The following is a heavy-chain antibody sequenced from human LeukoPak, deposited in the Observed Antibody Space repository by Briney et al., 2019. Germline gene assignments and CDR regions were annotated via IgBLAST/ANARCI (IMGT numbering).Heavy chain of an antibody. CDR3: ARDPTHCTNGVCYIAWFDP. CDR2: LNSEGSST. V-gene: IGHV3-74*01. D-gene: IGHD2-8*01. Sequence: RGSLRLSCEASGFTFSNYWMHWVRQDPGKGLVWVSRLNSEGSSTTYADSVKGRFTISRDNAKNTLYLQMNGLRVEDTAVYYCARDPTHCTNGVCYIAWFDPWGQGTLVTVSP. CDR1: GFTFSNYW. J-gene: IGHJ5*02.